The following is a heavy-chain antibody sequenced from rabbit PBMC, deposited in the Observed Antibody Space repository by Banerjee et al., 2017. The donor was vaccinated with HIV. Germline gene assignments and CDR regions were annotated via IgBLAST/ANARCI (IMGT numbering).Heavy chain of an antibody. CDR1: GFDFSSNA. J-gene: IGHJ4*01. V-gene: IGHV1S47*01. D-gene: IGHD1-1*01. Sequence: EESGGDLVKPGASLTLTCKASGFDFSSNAMCWVRQAPGKGPEWIACIYNGDGRTYYASWVNGRFTMSKTSSTTVTLQMTSLTAADTATYFCARAGGFENYFNLWGPGTLVTVS. CDR2: IYNGDGRT. CDR3: ARAGGFENYFNL.